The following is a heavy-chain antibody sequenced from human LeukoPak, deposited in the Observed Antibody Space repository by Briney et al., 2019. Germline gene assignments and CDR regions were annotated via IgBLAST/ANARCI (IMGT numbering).Heavy chain of an antibody. V-gene: IGHV4-39*01. Sequence: SETLSLTCTVSGGSISSSSYYWGWIRQPPGKGLEWIGSIYYSGSTYYNPSLKSRVTISVDTSKNQFSLKLSSVTAADTAVYYCARQGIVGAFWPDYWGQGTRSPSPQ. CDR1: GGSISSSSYY. D-gene: IGHD1-26*01. J-gene: IGHJ4*02. CDR3: ARQGIVGAFWPDY. CDR2: IYYSGST.